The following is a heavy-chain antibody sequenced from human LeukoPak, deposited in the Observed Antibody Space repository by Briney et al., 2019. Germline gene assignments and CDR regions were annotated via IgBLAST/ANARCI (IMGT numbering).Heavy chain of an antibody. V-gene: IGHV6-1*01. CDR1: GDSVSSNSAA. J-gene: IGHJ5*02. Sequence: SQTLSLTCAISGDSVSSNSAAWNWIRQSPSRGLEWLGRTYYRSKRYNDYAVSVKSRITINPDTSKNQFSLQLNSVTPEDTAVYYCARDLSSSWFTGQYNWFDPWGQGTLVTVSS. CDR2: TYYRSKRYN. CDR3: ARDLSSSWFTGQYNWFDP. D-gene: IGHD6-13*01.